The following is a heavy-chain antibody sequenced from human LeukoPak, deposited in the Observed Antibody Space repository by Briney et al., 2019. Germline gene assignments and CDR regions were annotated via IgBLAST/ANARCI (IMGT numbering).Heavy chain of an antibody. CDR1: GGTFSSYT. CDR2: IIPVLGIA. J-gene: IGHJ4*02. CDR3: ARDFPYWDY. Sequence: SVKVSCKASGGTFSSYTISWVRQAPGQGLEWMGRIIPVLGIANYAQKFQGRVTITADKSTSTVYMELSSLRSEDTAVYYCARDFPYWDYWGQGTLVTVSS. V-gene: IGHV1-69*04.